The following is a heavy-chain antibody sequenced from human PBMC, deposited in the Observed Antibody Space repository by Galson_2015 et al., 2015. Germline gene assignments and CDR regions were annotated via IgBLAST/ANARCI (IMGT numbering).Heavy chain of an antibody. V-gene: IGHV3-11*06. CDR1: GFSFSDYY. CDR2: ITDSSTDT. Sequence: SLRLSCAASGFSFSDYYMSWVRQAPGKGLEWVARITDSSTDTDYADSVKGRFTVSRDNAKNTLVLQMNSQTAEDTAVYYCARSFEILPPDYWGQGTLVTVSS. J-gene: IGHJ4*02. D-gene: IGHD2-15*01. CDR3: ARSFEILPPDY.